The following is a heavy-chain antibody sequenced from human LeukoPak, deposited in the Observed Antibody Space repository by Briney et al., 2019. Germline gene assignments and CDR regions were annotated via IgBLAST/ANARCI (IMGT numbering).Heavy chain of an antibody. CDR2: IKQDGSEK. CDR3: ARDLN. Sequence: GGSLRLSCAASGFTFSSYLMSWVRQAPGKGLEWVANIKQDGSEKYYVDSVKGRFTISRDNAKNSLYLQMNSLRAEDTAVYYCARDLNWGQGTMVTVSS. V-gene: IGHV3-7*01. J-gene: IGHJ3*01. CDR1: GFTFSSYL.